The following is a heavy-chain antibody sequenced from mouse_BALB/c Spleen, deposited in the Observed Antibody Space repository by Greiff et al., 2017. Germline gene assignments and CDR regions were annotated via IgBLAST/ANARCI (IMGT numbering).Heavy chain of an antibody. Sequence: EVNVVESGGGLVQPGGSRKLSCAASGFTFSSFGMHWVRQAPEKGLEWVAYISSGSSTIYYADTVKGRFTISRDNPKNTLFLQMTSLRSEDTAMYYCARSYYDYAMDYWGQGTSVTVSS. CDR3: ARSYYDYAMDY. CDR2: ISSGSSTI. D-gene: IGHD1-1*01. V-gene: IGHV5-17*02. J-gene: IGHJ4*01. CDR1: GFTFSSFG.